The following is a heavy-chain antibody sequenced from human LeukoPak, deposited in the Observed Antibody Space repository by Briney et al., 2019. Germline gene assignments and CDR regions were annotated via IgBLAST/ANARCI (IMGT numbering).Heavy chain of an antibody. CDR2: ISSSSSYI. J-gene: IGHJ4*02. V-gene: IGHV3-21*01. CDR3: ARGRRRLAAAGATPPAPYFDY. CDR1: GFTLSSYT. D-gene: IGHD6-13*01. Sequence: GGSLRLSCAASGFTLSSYTMNWVRQAPRKGLEWVSSISSSSSYIYYAGSVKGRFTISRDNAENSLYLQMNTLRAEDTAVYYCARGRRRLAAAGATPPAPYFDYWGQGTLVTVSS.